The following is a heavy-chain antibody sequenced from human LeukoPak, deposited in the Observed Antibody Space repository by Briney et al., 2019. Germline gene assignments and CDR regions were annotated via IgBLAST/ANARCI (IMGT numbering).Heavy chain of an antibody. Sequence: SGGSLRLSCAASGFTFSSYSMNWVRQAPGKGLEWVSSISSSSGYIYYADSVKGRFTISRDNAKNSLYLQMNSLRAEDTAVYYCARDAVGATGLYYFDYWGQGTLVTVSS. CDR2: ISSSSGYI. V-gene: IGHV3-21*01. D-gene: IGHD1-26*01. J-gene: IGHJ4*02. CDR1: GFTFSSYS. CDR3: ARDAVGATGLYYFDY.